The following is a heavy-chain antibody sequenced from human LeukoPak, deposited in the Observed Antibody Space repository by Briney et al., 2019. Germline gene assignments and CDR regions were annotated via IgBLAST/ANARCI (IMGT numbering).Heavy chain of an antibody. Sequence: PGGSLRLSCAASGFTFRSFGMHWVRQAPGKGLEWVAVTVHDGSNKRYGDSVKGRFTISRDNSKNTLYLQMDSLTAEDTALYYCAKDMSRYGEGPWCFDLWGRGTLVTVSS. D-gene: IGHD4-17*01. CDR3: AKDMSRYGEGPWCFDL. CDR2: TVHDGSNK. V-gene: IGHV3-30*18. CDR1: GFTFRSFG. J-gene: IGHJ2*01.